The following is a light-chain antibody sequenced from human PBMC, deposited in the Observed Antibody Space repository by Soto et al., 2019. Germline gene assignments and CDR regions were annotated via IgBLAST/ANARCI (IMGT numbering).Light chain of an antibody. CDR1: SSDIGGYNY. V-gene: IGLV2-14*03. CDR2: DVS. CDR3: SSYTSSNTLV. Sequence: QSALTQPASLSGSPGQSITISCTGTSSDIGGYNYVSWYQHHPGKAPKLMVHDVSHRPSGVSNRFSGSKSGNTASLTISGLQAEDEADYYCSSYTSSNTLVFGGGTKVTVL. J-gene: IGLJ3*02.